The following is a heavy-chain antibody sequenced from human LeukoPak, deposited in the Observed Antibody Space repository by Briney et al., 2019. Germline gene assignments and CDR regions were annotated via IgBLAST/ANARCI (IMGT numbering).Heavy chain of an antibody. CDR2: IYYSGST. CDR3: ARLSEQWLVPFDY. V-gene: IGHV4-39*01. Sequence: SETLSLTCTVSGGSISSSSYYWGWIRQPPGKGLEWIGSIYYSGSTYYNPSLKSRVTISVDTSKNQFSLKLSSVTAADTAVYYCARLSEQWLVPFDYWGQGTLVTVSS. CDR1: GGSISSSSYY. D-gene: IGHD6-19*01. J-gene: IGHJ4*02.